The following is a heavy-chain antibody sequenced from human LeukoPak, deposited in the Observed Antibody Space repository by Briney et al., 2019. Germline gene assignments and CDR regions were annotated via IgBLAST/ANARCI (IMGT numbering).Heavy chain of an antibody. CDR3: AKDLIAVAGPGNY. D-gene: IGHD6-19*01. CDR1: GFTFSGLG. CDR2: IWYDGSNK. J-gene: IGHJ4*02. Sequence: GGSLRLSCAASGFTFSGLGMHWVRQAPGKGLEGVAVIWYDGSNKYYADSVKGRFTISRDNSKNTLYLQMNSLRAEDTAVYYCAKDLIAVAGPGNYWGQGTLVTVSS. V-gene: IGHV3-30*02.